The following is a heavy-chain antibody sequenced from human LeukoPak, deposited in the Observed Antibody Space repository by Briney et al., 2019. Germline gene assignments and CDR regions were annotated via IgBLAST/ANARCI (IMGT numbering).Heavy chain of an antibody. Sequence: PSGTLSLNCTVSGGSIGPYYWSWLRQPAGKALEWIGRSYTTGSTNSNPSLKSRVTMSLDTSKNQFSLKLSSVTAADTAVYYCARSGGSGFQLDSWGQGTLVTVSS. CDR1: GGSIGPYY. CDR3: ARSGGSGFQLDS. D-gene: IGHD3-16*01. V-gene: IGHV4-4*07. J-gene: IGHJ4*02. CDR2: SYTTGST.